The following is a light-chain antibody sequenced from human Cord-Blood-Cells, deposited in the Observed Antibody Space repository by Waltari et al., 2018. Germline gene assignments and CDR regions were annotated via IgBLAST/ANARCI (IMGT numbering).Light chain of an antibody. J-gene: IGLJ2*01. CDR2: EVI. V-gene: IGLV2-8*01. CDR3: SSYAGSNNLV. CDR1: SSDVGGYNY. Sequence: QSALTQPPSASGSPGQSVTISCTGTSSDVGGYNYVSWYQQHPGKAPKLMIYEVIKRPSGVPDRLSGSKAGNTASLTVSGLQAEDEADYYCSSYAGSNNLVFGGVTKLTVL.